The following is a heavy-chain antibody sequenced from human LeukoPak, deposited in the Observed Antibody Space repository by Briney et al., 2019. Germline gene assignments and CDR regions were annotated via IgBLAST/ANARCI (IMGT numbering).Heavy chain of an antibody. J-gene: IGHJ6*03. Sequence: SETLSLTCTVSGGSISSGSYYWGWIRQPPGKGLEWIGSMYYSGSTYYNPSLKSRVTISIDTSKNQFSLKPSSVTAADTAVYYCARDTRREDGYNSFAYCYYMDVWGKGTTVTVSS. CDR2: MYYSGST. CDR1: GGSISSGSYY. V-gene: IGHV4-39*02. D-gene: IGHD5-24*01. CDR3: ARDTRREDGYNSFAYCYYMDV.